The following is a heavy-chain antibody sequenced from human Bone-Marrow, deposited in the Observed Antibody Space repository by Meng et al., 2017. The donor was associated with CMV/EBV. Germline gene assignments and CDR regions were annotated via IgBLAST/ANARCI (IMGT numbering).Heavy chain of an antibody. CDR3: AIEVELTESRDY. CDR2: IYAGGTT. Sequence: GGSLRLSCVVSGFIDNNYYMTWVRQAPGKGLEWVSIIYAGGTTYYADSVKGRFTISRDNSKNTLYLQMNSLRDEDTAVYYCAIEVELTESRDYWGQGKLVNVDS. V-gene: IGHV3-66*02. CDR1: GFIDNNYY. J-gene: IGHJ4*02. D-gene: IGHD1-26*01.